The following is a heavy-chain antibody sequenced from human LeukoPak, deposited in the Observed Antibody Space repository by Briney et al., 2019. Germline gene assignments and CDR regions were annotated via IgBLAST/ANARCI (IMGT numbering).Heavy chain of an antibody. CDR1: GFTFSTYA. CDR2: ISGSGDGA. J-gene: IGHJ4*02. D-gene: IGHD2-21*01. CDR3: AKGYIQLWWFDY. V-gene: IGHV3-23*01. Sequence: GGSLRVSCAASGFTFSTYAMSWVRQAPGKGLQWVSLISGSGDGAHYADSVKGRFTISRDNSKNTVYLQMTNLRAEDTAVYYCAKGYIQLWWFDYWGQGTLVTVSS.